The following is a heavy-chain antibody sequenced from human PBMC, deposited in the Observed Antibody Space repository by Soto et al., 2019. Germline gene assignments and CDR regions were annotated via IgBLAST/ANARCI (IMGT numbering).Heavy chain of an antibody. CDR3: ARGLTGGDYLLGWFDP. D-gene: IGHD4-17*01. V-gene: IGHV4-31*03. Sequence: QVQLQESGPGLVKPSQTLSLTCTVSGGSISSGGYYWSWIRQHPGKGLEWIGYIYYSGSTYYNPSHKSRVTISVDTSKNQFSLKLSSVTAADTAVYYCARGLTGGDYLLGWFDPWGQGTLVTVSS. CDR2: IYYSGST. J-gene: IGHJ5*02. CDR1: GGSISSGGYY.